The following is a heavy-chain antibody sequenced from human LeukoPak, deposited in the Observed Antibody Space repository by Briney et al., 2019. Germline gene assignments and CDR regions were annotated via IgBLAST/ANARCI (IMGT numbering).Heavy chain of an antibody. CDR1: GFTFSSYA. Sequence: PGGSLRLSCAASGFTFSSYAVHWVRQAPGKGLEYVSAISSNGGSTYYANSVKGRFTISRDNSKNSLYLQMNSLRAEDTAVFYCASLAGSGSYWGREDASDMWGQGTMVTVSS. V-gene: IGHV3-64*01. D-gene: IGHD3-10*01. CDR2: ISSNGGST. J-gene: IGHJ3*02. CDR3: ASLAGSGSYWGREDASDM.